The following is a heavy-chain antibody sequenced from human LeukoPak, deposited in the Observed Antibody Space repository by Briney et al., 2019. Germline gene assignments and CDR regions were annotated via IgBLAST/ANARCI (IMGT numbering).Heavy chain of an antibody. J-gene: IGHJ4*02. D-gene: IGHD4-17*01. CDR2: ISSSSSYI. Sequence: TGGSLRLSCAASGFTFSSYSMNWVRQAPGKGLEWVSSISSSSSYIYYADSVKGRFTISRDNAKNSLYLQMNSLRAEDTAVYYCAQGSHDYGDYVGWGQGTLVTVSS. CDR1: GFTFSSYS. V-gene: IGHV3-21*01. CDR3: AQGSHDYGDYVG.